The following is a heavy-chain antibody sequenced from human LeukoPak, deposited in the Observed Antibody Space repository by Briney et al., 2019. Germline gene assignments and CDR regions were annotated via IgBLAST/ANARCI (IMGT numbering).Heavy chain of an antibody. D-gene: IGHD1-26*01. Sequence: SETLSLTCTVSGGSISSYYWSWIRQPPGKGLEWIGYIYYSGSTNYNPSLRSRVTISVDTSKNQFSLKLTSVTAADTAVYYCARDPSGSYYAGSYNYYYGMDVWGQGTTVTVSS. CDR3: ARDPSGSYYAGSYNYYYGMDV. CDR1: GGSISSYY. J-gene: IGHJ6*02. V-gene: IGHV4-59*01. CDR2: IYYSGST.